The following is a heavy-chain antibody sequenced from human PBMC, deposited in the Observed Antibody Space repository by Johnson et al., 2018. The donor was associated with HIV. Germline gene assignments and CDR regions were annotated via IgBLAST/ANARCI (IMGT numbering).Heavy chain of an antibody. Sequence: VQLVESGGGVVQPGRSLRLSCAASGFTFSSYAMPWVRQAPGKGLEWVAVISYDGSNKYYADSVKGRFTISRDNSKNTLYLQMNSLRAEDTAVYYCARDLSMIVVAYAFDIWGQGTMVTVSS. CDR3: ARDLSMIVVAYAFDI. CDR1: GFTFSSYA. CDR2: ISYDGSNK. J-gene: IGHJ3*02. D-gene: IGHD3-22*01. V-gene: IGHV3-30-3*01.